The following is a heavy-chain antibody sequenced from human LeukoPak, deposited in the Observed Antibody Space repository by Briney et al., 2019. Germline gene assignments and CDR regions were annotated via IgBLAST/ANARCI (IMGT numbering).Heavy chain of an antibody. CDR3: AGSTSSVQFYYYYYGMDV. CDR2: INHRGST. Sequence: TSETLSLTCAVYGGSFSDYYWTWIRQPPGKGLEWIGEINHRGSTHYNPSLKSRVTISVDTSKKQFSLKLSSVTAADTAVYYCAGSTSSVQFYYYYYGMDVWGQGTTVTVSS. J-gene: IGHJ6*02. D-gene: IGHD4-11*01. CDR1: GGSFSDYY. V-gene: IGHV4-34*01.